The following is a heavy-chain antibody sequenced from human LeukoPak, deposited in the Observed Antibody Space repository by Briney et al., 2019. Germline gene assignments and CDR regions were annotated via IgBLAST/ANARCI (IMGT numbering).Heavy chain of an antibody. CDR1: GYTFTSYD. J-gene: IGHJ6*04. CDR2: MNPSSGNT. V-gene: IGHV1-8*01. D-gene: IGHD3-3*01. CDR3: ARGGPPKEGHTHYDFWSGYYSPPFTDV. Sequence: ASVKVSCKASGYTFTSYDINWVRQATGQGLEWMGWMNPSSGNTGYAQKFQGRVTMTRNTSISTAYMELSSLRSEDTAVYYCARGGPPKEGHTHYDFWSGYYSPPFTDVWGKGTTVTVSS.